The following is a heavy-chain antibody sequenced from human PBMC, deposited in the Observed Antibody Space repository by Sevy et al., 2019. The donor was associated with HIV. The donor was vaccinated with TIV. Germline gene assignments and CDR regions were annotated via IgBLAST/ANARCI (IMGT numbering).Heavy chain of an antibody. J-gene: IGHJ6*02. CDR1: GFTFSSYS. Sequence: GGSLRLSCAASGFTFSSYSMNWVRQAPGKGLEWVSSISSSSSYIYYADSVKGRFTISRDNAKNSMYLQMNSLRAEDKAAYYCARDLGCSSTSCYSLWDLYYYYGMDVWGQGTTVTVSS. CDR3: ARDLGCSSTSCYSLWDLYYYYGMDV. CDR2: ISSSSSYI. V-gene: IGHV3-21*01. D-gene: IGHD2-2*01.